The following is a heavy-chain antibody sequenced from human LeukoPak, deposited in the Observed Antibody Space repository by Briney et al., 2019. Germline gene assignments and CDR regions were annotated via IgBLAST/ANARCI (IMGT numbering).Heavy chain of an antibody. CDR3: AVWGGGGFDF. J-gene: IGHJ3*01. D-gene: IGHD3-16*01. V-gene: IGHV3-74*01. CDR2: IHKDGSST. CDR1: GFTFSTYW. Sequence: GGSLRLSCGASGFTFSTYWRHWVRQAPGKGLVWVSRIHKDGSSTNYADAVKGRFTISRDNARNTLYLQMNSLRAEDTALYYCAVWGGGGFDFWGQGTMVTVSS.